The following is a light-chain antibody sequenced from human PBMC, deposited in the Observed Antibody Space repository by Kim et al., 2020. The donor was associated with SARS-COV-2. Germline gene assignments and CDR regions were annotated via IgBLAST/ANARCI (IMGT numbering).Light chain of an antibody. CDR2: KAS. J-gene: IGKJ1*01. Sequence: ASVGDRVTITGRASHSISSWLAWYQQKAGKAPKVLIYKASTLESGVPSRFSGSGAGTEFTLTISGLQPDDFATYYCHQYKTYSWAFGQGTKVDIK. CDR1: HSISSW. CDR3: HQYKTYSWA. V-gene: IGKV1-5*03.